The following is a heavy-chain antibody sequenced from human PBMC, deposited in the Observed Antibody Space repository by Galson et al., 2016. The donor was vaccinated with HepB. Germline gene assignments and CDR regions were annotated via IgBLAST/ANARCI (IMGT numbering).Heavy chain of an antibody. CDR2: TFSGDAT. Sequence: SLRLSCAASGFSVSGKYMSRARQAPGKGLEWVSATFSGDATYYRDSVKGRFTISRDTSKNTLYLQMNNLRAEDTAIYYCEGYSDPFDIWGQGTMVTVSS. V-gene: IGHV3-53*01. CDR1: GFSVSGKY. CDR3: EGYSDPFDI. J-gene: IGHJ3*02. D-gene: IGHD3-22*01.